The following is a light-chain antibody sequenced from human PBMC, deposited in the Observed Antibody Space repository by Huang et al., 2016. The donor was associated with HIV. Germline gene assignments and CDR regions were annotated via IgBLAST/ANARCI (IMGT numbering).Light chain of an antibody. Sequence: EIVMTQSPATLSVSPGESATLSCRASQSVNSNLAGYQQKPGQAPRLLIYGAATRATGVPARFSGSGSGTEFTLTISSLQSEDFAVYYCQQYNNWPYTFGQGTKLDIK. CDR3: QQYNNWPYT. J-gene: IGKJ2*01. CDR2: GAA. CDR1: QSVNSN. V-gene: IGKV3-15*01.